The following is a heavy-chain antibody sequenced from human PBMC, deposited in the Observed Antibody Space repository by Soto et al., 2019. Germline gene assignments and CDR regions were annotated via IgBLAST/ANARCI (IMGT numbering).Heavy chain of an antibody. D-gene: IGHD1-7*01. CDR1: CASIGSGAYS. CDR3: ARVFSNFRHFFDY. J-gene: IGHJ4*01. CDR2: FYHSGTT. V-gene: IGHV4-30-2*01. Sequence: PSETLSLTCTVSCASIGSGAYSWSWIRQPPGKGLEWIGNFYHSGTTYYSPSLRSRVSISLDMSKNQFSLKLTSVTAADTAVYYFARVFSNFRHFFDYWGHGSLVTVSS.